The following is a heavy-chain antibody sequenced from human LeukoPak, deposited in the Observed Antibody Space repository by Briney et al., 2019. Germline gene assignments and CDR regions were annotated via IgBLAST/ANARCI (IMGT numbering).Heavy chain of an antibody. J-gene: IGHJ5*02. Sequence: ASVKVSCKASGYTFTGYYMHWVRQAPGQGLEWIGWINPNSGGTNYAQKFQGRVTMTRDTSISTAYMELSRLRSDDTAVYYCAREQLGYCSGGSCVAPFDPWGQGTLVTVSS. D-gene: IGHD2-15*01. V-gene: IGHV1-2*02. CDR2: INPNSGGT. CDR3: AREQLGYCSGGSCVAPFDP. CDR1: GYTFTGYY.